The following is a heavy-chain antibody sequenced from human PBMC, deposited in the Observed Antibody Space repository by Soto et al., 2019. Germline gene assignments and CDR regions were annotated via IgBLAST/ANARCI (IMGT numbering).Heavy chain of an antibody. Sequence: QVQLVQSGAEVKKPGASVKVSCKASGYTFTSYGISWVRQAPXQGLEWMGWISAHNGNTKYAQKVQGRVTMTTDTXXXXXXXXXXXXXXXXXXXXXCARDLXXGMIDYWGQGTLVTVSS. CDR3: ARDLXXGMIDY. J-gene: IGHJ4*02. CDR1: GYTFTSYG. V-gene: IGHV1-18*01. CDR2: ISAHNGNT.